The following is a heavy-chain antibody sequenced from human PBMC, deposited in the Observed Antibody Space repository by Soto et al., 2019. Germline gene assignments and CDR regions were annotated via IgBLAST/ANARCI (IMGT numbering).Heavy chain of an antibody. J-gene: IGHJ6*02. CDR1: GYTFTGYY. Sequence: ASVKVSCKASGYTFTGYYMHWVRQAPGQGLEWMGWINPNSGGTNYAQKFQGWVTMTRDTSISTAYMELSRLRSGDTAVYYCARAPRRYDFWSGYYDPYYYYGMDVWGQGTTVTVSS. V-gene: IGHV1-2*04. D-gene: IGHD3-3*01. CDR3: ARAPRRYDFWSGYYDPYYYYGMDV. CDR2: INPNSGGT.